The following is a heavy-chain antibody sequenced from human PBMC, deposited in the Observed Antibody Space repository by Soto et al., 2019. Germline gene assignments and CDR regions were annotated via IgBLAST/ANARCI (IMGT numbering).Heavy chain of an antibody. CDR3: ARGEQWLPLDY. CDR1: GFTFSSYG. D-gene: IGHD6-19*01. Sequence: SLRLSCAASGFTFSSYGMHWVRQAPGKGLEWVAVIWYDGSNKYYADSVKGRFTISRDNSKNTLYLQMNSLRAEDTAVYYCARGEQWLPLDYWGQGTLVTVSS. V-gene: IGHV3-33*01. J-gene: IGHJ4*02. CDR2: IWYDGSNK.